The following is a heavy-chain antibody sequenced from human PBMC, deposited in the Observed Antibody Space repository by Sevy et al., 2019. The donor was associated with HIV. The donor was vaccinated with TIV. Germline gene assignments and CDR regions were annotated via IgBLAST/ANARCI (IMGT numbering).Heavy chain of an antibody. Sequence: GGSLRLSCIVSGISFTTSGMHWVRQAPGKGLEWVAVISYHGRDKFYAESVKGRSTISRDNSKNMVYLQINSLRGEDTAVYYCAKDFTGYNGMDVWGQWTMVTVSS. CDR3: AKDFTGYNGMDV. V-gene: IGHV3-30*18. CDR1: GISFTTSG. J-gene: IGHJ6*02. CDR2: ISYHGRDK. D-gene: IGHD3-9*01.